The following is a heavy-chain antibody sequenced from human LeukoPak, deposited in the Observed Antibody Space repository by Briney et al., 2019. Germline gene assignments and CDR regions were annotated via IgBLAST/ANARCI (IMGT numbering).Heavy chain of an antibody. Sequence: GGSLRLSCVASGFTFSNYWLTWVRQAPGKGLECVANIKQDGSEKSYVDSVKGRFTISRDNAKNSVYLQMNSLRVEDTAVYYCARSPNYYDSSGYPYGMDVWGQGTTVTVSS. V-gene: IGHV3-7*01. D-gene: IGHD3-22*01. CDR2: IKQDGSEK. J-gene: IGHJ6*02. CDR3: ARSPNYYDSSGYPYGMDV. CDR1: GFTFSNYW.